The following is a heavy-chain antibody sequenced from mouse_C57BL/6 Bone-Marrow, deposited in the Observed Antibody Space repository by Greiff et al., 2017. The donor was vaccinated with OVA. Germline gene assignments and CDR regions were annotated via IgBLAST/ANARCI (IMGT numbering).Heavy chain of an antibody. D-gene: IGHD2-2*01. V-gene: IGHV1-7*01. CDR3: ANLWLRRRGFDY. J-gene: IGHJ2*01. CDR2: INPSSGYT. Sequence: VQGVESGAELAKPGASVKLSCKASGYTFTSYWMHWVKQRPGQGLEWIGYINPSSGYTKYNQKFKDKATLTADKSSSTAYMQLSSLTYEDSAVYYCANLWLRRRGFDYWGQGTTLTVSS. CDR1: GYTFTSYW.